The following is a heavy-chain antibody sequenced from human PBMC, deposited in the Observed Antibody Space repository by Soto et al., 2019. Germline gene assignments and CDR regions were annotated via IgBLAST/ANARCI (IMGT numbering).Heavy chain of an antibody. D-gene: IGHD6-19*01. CDR3: ARSGYSSGWYHWYFDL. J-gene: IGHJ2*01. Sequence: ASVKVSCKASGGTFSSYAISWVRQAPGQRLEWMGWINAGNGNTKYSQNFQGRVTITRDTSASTAYMELSSLRSEDTAVFYCARSGYSSGWYHWYFDLWGRGTLVTVSS. V-gene: IGHV1-3*01. CDR1: GGTFSSYA. CDR2: INAGNGNT.